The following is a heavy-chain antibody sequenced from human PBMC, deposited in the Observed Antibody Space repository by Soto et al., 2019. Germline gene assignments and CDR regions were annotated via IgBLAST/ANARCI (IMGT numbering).Heavy chain of an antibody. CDR3: ARARSSGARPFDS. V-gene: IGHV1-3*01. CDR2: INAGNGNT. Sequence: QVQLVQSGAEVKKPGASVKVSCKASGYTFTSYAMHWVRQAPGQRLEWMGWINAGNGNTKYSQKFQGRVTITRDTSASTAYMALSSLRSEATPVYYGARARSSGARPFDSWAHGTLVTVSS. CDR1: GYTFTSYA. J-gene: IGHJ4*01.